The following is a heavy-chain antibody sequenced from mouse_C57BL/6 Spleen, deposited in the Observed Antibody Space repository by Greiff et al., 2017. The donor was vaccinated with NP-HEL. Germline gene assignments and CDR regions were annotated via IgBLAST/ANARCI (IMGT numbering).Heavy chain of an antibody. CDR3: ARYSYGPGRAMDY. CDR1: GYTFTSYW. CDR2: IHPNSGST. D-gene: IGHD1-1*01. Sequence: QVQLQQPGAELVKPGASVKLSCKASGYTFTSYWMHWVKQRPGQGLEWIGMIHPNSGSTNYNEKFKSKATLTVDKSSSTAYMQLSSLTSEDSAVYYCARYSYGPGRAMDYWGQGTSVTVSP. V-gene: IGHV1-64*01. J-gene: IGHJ4*01.